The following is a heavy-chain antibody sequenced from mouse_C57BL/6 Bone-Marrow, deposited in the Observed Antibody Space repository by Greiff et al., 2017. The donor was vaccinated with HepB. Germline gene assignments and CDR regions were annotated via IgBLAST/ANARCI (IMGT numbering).Heavy chain of an antibody. CDR1: GFTFSSYA. CDR3: AREGWLPYFSFDY. D-gene: IGHD2-3*01. V-gene: IGHV5-4*01. CDR2: ISDGGSYT. J-gene: IGHJ2*01. Sequence: EVKLVESGGGLVKPGGSLKLSCAASGFTFSSYAMSWVRQTPEKRLEWVATISDGGSYTYYPDNVKGRFTISRDNAKNNLYLQMSHLKSEDTAMYYCAREGWLPYFSFDYWGQGTTLTVSS.